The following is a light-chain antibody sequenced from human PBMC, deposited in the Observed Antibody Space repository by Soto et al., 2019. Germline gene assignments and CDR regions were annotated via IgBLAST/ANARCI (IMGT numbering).Light chain of an antibody. Sequence: EIVLTQSPATLSLSPGDRATLSCRASQSVTTSVAWYQHQPGQAPRLVIYDASKRATGIPPRFSGSGSGTHFTLTISSLEPEDFAVYYCQHRSNWPSVTFGGGTKLESK. CDR2: DAS. V-gene: IGKV3-11*01. J-gene: IGKJ4*01. CDR1: QSVTTS. CDR3: QHRSNWPSVT.